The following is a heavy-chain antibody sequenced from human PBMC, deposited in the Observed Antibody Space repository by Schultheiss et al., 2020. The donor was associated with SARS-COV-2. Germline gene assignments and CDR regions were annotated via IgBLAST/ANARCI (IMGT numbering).Heavy chain of an antibody. J-gene: IGHJ4*02. Sequence: GGSLRLSCAASGFTFSSYAMHWVRQAPGKGLEWVAVISYDGSNKYYADSVKGRFTISRDNSKNTLYLQMNSLRAEDTAVYYCAKDLAVGASGHNYWGQGTLVTVSS. V-gene: IGHV3-30*01. D-gene: IGHD1-26*01. CDR2: ISYDGSNK. CDR1: GFTFSSYA. CDR3: AKDLAVGASGHNY.